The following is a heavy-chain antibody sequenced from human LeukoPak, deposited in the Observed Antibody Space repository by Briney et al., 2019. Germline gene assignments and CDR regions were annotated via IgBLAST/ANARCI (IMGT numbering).Heavy chain of an antibody. V-gene: IGHV3-30*02. D-gene: IGHD2-2*01. CDR3: AKDRAPAASYYYYYYMDV. CDR2: IRYDGSNK. J-gene: IGHJ6*03. Sequence: GGSLRLSCAASGFTFSNYGMHWVRQAPGKGLEWVAFIRYDGSNKYYADSVKGRFTISRDNSKNTLYLQMNSLRAEDRAVYYCAKDRAPAASYYYYYYMDVWGKGTTVTVSS. CDR1: GFTFSNYG.